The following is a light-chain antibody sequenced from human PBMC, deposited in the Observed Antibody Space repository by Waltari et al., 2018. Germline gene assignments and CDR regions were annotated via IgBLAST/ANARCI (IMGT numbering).Light chain of an antibody. V-gene: IGLV2-14*03. CDR3: SSYTSAHTLV. J-gene: IGLJ3*02. CDR1: SRDVGGYNY. CDR2: DVI. Sequence: QSALTQPVSVSGSPGQSITISCTGTSRDVGGYNYVSWYQHHAGKAPKLIIYDVIKRPSGVSTRFSGSKSDNTASLTISGLQAEDDADYYCSSYTSAHTLVFGGGTQLTVL.